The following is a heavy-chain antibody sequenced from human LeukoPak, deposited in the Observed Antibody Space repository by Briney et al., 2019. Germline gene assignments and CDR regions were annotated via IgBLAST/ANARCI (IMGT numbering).Heavy chain of an antibody. J-gene: IGHJ4*02. CDR2: ISGSGGST. V-gene: IGHV3-23*01. Sequence: PGGSLRLSCAASGFTFSSYAISWVRQAPGKGLEWVSTISGSGGSTYYADSVKGRFTISRDNSKNTLYLQMNSLRVEDTAVYYCAKLSSSASAYWGQGTLVTVSS. D-gene: IGHD6-6*01. CDR3: AKLSSSASAY. CDR1: GFTFSSYA.